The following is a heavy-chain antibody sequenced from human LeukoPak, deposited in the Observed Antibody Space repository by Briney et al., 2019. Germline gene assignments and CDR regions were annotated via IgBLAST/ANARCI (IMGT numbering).Heavy chain of an antibody. CDR1: GGSISSYY. D-gene: IGHD6-13*01. CDR2: IYYSGST. V-gene: IGHV4-59*01. CDR3: ARGIAAAGDPSPIDY. Sequence: NPSETLSLTCTVPGGSISSYYWSWIRQPPGKGLEWIGYIYYSGSTNYNPSLKSRVTISVDTSKNQFSLKLSSVTAADTAVYYCARGIAAAGDPSPIDYWGQGTLVTVSS. J-gene: IGHJ4*02.